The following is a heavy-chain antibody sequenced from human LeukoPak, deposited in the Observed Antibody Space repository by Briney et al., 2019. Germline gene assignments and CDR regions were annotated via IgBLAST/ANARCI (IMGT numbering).Heavy chain of an antibody. CDR2: ISYDGSDK. CDR1: GFTFSSHG. V-gene: IGHV3-30*18. D-gene: IGHD3-22*01. Sequence: PGRSLRLSCAASGFTFSSHGMHWVRQAPGKGLEWVAVISYDGSDKYYVDSVKGRFTISRDNSKNTLYLQMNSLRAEDTAVYFCAKSPGGCGYSQFDYWGQGTLVSVSS. CDR3: AKSPGGCGYSQFDY. J-gene: IGHJ4*02.